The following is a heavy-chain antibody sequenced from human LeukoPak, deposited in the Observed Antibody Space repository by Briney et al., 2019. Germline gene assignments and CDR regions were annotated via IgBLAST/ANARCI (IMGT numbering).Heavy chain of an antibody. CDR1: GGSISSYY. CDR2: IYYSGST. J-gene: IGHJ4*02. Sequence: SETLSLTCTVSGGSISSYYWSWIRQPPGKGLEWIGCIYYSGSTNYNPSLKSRVTISVDTSKNQFSLRLNSMTAADTAIYYCARATGGNSNYWGPGTLVTVSS. V-gene: IGHV4-59*01. D-gene: IGHD4-23*01. CDR3: ARATGGNSNY.